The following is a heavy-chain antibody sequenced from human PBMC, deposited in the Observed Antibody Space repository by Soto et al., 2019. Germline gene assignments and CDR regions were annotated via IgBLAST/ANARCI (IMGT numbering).Heavy chain of an antibody. Sequence: SLRLSYAASGCIFINYWMHWVRQTPGKGLVWVSRINSDGSTTSYADSVKGRFTISRDNAENTVYLQMNSLRAEDTAVYYCARVRVQDYYFDYWGQGTLVTVSS. CDR3: ARVRVQDYYFDY. CDR1: GCIFINYW. V-gene: IGHV3-74*01. CDR2: INSDGSTT. J-gene: IGHJ4*01.